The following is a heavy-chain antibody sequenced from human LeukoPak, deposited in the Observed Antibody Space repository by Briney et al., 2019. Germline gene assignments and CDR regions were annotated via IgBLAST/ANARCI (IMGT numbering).Heavy chain of an antibody. D-gene: IGHD2-8*01. Sequence: PAASVKVSCKASGYTFTNYYMYWVRQAPGQGLEWMGIINPSGGSTFYAQKFQGRVTMTRDTSTSTVYMELSSLRSEDTAVYYCARVNNGVTDCWGQGSLVTVSS. J-gene: IGHJ4*02. CDR3: ARVNNGVTDC. CDR1: GYTFTNYY. CDR2: INPSGGST. V-gene: IGHV1-46*01.